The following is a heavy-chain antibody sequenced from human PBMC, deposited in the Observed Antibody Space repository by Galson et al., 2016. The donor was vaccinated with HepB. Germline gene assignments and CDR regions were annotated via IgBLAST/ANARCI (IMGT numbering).Heavy chain of an antibody. CDR1: GYTYTDYY. D-gene: IGHD2-2*01. Sequence: SVKVSCKASGYTYTDYYVQWVRQAPGLGLEWMGRINSNSGEANYAQRFQGRFTMTRDTSISTTYMEMSRLRSDDTAIYYCVRGDVVVVPAEYNWFDPWGQGTLVTVSS. V-gene: IGHV1-2*06. CDR2: INSNSGEA. CDR3: VRGDVVVVPAEYNWFDP. J-gene: IGHJ5*02.